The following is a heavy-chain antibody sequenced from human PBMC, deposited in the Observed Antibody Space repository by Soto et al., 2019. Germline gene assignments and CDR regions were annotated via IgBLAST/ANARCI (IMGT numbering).Heavy chain of an antibody. CDR3: AKDRGYRSPYYGMDV. J-gene: IGHJ6*02. CDR1: GFTFSSYG. D-gene: IGHD6-13*01. Sequence: QVQLVESGGGVVQPGRSLRLSCAASGFTFSSYGMHWVRQAPGKGLEWVAVTSFDGSDEYNADSVKGRFTISRDTSKNTLYLQMNSLRPDDTAVYYCAKDRGYRSPYYGMDVRGQGTTVTVSS. CDR2: TSFDGSDE. V-gene: IGHV3-30*18.